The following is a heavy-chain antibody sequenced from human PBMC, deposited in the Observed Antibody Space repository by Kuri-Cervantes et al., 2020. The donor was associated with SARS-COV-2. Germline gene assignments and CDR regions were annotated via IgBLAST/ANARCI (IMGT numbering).Heavy chain of an antibody. CDR2: INPNSGGT. V-gene: IGHV1-2*06. Sequence: ASVKVSCKGSGYTFTGYYMHWVRQAPGQGLEWMGRINPNSGGTNYAQKFQGRVTMTTDISTSTAYMELRSLRSDDTAVYYCSRDKGYSGIMDFDYWGQGALVTVSS. CDR3: SRDKGYSGIMDFDY. D-gene: IGHD3-22*01. J-gene: IGHJ4*02. CDR1: GYTFTGYY.